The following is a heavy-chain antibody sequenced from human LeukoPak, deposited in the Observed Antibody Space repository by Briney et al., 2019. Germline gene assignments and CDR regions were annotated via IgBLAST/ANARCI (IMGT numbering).Heavy chain of an antibody. CDR2: IYYSGST. CDR1: GGSISSYY. J-gene: IGHJ4*02. Sequence: SETLSLTCTVSGGSISSYYWSWIRQPPGKGLEWIGYIYYSGSTNYNPSLKSRVTISVDTSKNQFSLKLSSVTAADTAVYYCARVAGGDSSGYYSFDYWGQGTLVTVSS. D-gene: IGHD3-22*01. V-gene: IGHV4-59*01. CDR3: ARVAGGDSSGYYSFDY.